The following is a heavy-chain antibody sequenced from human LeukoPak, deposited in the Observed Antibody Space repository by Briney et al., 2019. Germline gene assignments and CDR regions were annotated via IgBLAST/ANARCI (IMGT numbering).Heavy chain of an antibody. J-gene: IGHJ5*02. CDR2: ISYDGSNK. Sequence: GGSLRLSCAASGFTFSSYAMHWVRQAPGKGLEWVAVISYDGSNKYYADSVKGRFTISRDNSKNKLYLQMNRLRAEDTAVYYCARLTVTIFGVGGGWFDPWGQGTLVTVSS. V-gene: IGHV3-30*01. CDR1: GFTFSSYA. CDR3: ARLTVTIFGVGGGWFDP. D-gene: IGHD3-3*01.